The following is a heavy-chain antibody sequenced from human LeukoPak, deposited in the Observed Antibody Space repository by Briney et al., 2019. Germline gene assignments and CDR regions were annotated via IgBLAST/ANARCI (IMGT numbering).Heavy chain of an antibody. V-gene: IGHV5-51*01. J-gene: IGHJ4*02. CDR2: IYPGDSDT. CDR1: GYSFTSYW. Sequence: ASVKISCKGSGYSFTSYWIGWVRQMPGKGLEWMGIIYPGDSDTRYSPSFQGQVTISADKSISTAYLQWSSLKASDTAMYYCARLLLWFGELSGFDYWGQGTLVTVSS. CDR3: ARLLLWFGELSGFDY. D-gene: IGHD3-10*01.